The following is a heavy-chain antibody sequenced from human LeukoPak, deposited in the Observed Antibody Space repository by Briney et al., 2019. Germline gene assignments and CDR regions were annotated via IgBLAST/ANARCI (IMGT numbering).Heavy chain of an antibody. Sequence: GGSLRLSCAASGFTFSSYAMSWVRQAPGKGLEWVSAISGSGGSTYYADSVKGRFTISRDNSKNTLYLQMNSLRAEDTAVYYCAKGPTRYYYDSSGYSVFDYWGQGTLVTVSS. V-gene: IGHV3-23*01. CDR2: ISGSGGST. J-gene: IGHJ4*02. CDR1: GFTFSSYA. CDR3: AKGPTRYYYDSSGYSVFDY. D-gene: IGHD3-22*01.